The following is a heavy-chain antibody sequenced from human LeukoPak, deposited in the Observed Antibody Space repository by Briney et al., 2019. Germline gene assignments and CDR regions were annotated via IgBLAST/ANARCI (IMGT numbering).Heavy chain of an antibody. Sequence: PSETLSLTCTVSGGSISSSNHYWGWFRQPPGTGLEWIASISYSGSTYYHPSLKSRVTISVDTSKNQLSLRLSSVTAADTAVYYCARDGAEAVSVFWGQGTPVTVSS. CDR1: GGSISSSNHY. CDR3: ARDGAEAVSVF. CDR2: ISYSGST. V-gene: IGHV4-39*07. J-gene: IGHJ4*02. D-gene: IGHD4/OR15-4a*01.